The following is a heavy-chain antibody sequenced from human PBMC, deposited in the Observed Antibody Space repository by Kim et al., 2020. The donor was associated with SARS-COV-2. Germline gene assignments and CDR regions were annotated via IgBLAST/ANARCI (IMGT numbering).Heavy chain of an antibody. V-gene: IGHV4-39*01. Sequence: SETLSLTCTVSGGSISSSSYYWGWIRQPPGKGLEWIGSIYYSGSTYYNPSLKSRVTISVDTSKNQFSLKLSSVTAADTAVYYCARQIRITIFGVVIYYQNYGMDVWGQGTTVTVSS. CDR3: ARQIRITIFGVVIYYQNYGMDV. D-gene: IGHD3-3*01. CDR1: GGSISSSSYY. CDR2: IYYSGST. J-gene: IGHJ6*02.